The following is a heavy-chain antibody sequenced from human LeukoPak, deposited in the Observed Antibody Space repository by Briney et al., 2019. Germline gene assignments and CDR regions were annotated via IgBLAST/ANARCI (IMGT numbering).Heavy chain of an antibody. Sequence: HPGGSLRLSCAASGFTFSSHDMHWVRQAPGKGLEWVSIISYDGGKKDYADSVKGRFTISRDNSKNTLYLQMNSLRAEDTGVYYCAKDRSKGYYGDEFDCWGQGTLVTVSS. V-gene: IGHV3-30*18. CDR3: AKDRSKGYYGDEFDC. CDR1: GFTFSSHD. D-gene: IGHD4-17*01. J-gene: IGHJ4*02. CDR2: ISYDGGKK.